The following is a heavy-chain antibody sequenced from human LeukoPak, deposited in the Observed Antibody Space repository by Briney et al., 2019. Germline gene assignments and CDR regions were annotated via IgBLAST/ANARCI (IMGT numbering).Heavy chain of an antibody. CDR1: GFTFNTYT. V-gene: IGHV3-30-3*01. CDR3: ARRGSSGCFDY. J-gene: IGHJ4*02. CDR2: ISYDESNR. D-gene: IGHD6-19*01. Sequence: GGSLRLSCAASGFTFNTYTIHWVRQAPGKGLEWVAVISYDESNRYYADSVKGRFTISRDNSKNTLYLQMNSLSAEDTAVYYCARRGSSGCFDYWGQGTLVTVSS.